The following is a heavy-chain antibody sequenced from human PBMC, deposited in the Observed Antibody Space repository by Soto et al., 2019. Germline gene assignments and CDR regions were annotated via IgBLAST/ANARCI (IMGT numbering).Heavy chain of an antibody. CDR1: GFTFSSYA. Sequence: GGSLRLSCAASGFTFSSYAMHWVRQAPGKGLEWVAVISYDGSNKYYADSVKGRFTISRDNSKNTLYLQMNSLRAEDTAVYYCARVGELDCSSTSCYYYYYYGMDVWGQGTTVTVSS. V-gene: IGHV3-30-3*01. CDR3: ARVGELDCSSTSCYYYYYYGMDV. J-gene: IGHJ6*02. CDR2: ISYDGSNK. D-gene: IGHD2-2*01.